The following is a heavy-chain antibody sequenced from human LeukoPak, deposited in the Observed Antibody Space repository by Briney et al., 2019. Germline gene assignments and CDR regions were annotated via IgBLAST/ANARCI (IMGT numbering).Heavy chain of an antibody. D-gene: IGHD4-17*01. CDR2: IIPIFGIA. CDR3: AREGLRSFKWFDP. J-gene: IGHJ5*02. CDR1: GGTFSIYA. Sequence: SVKVSCKASGGTFSIYAISWVRQAPGQGLEGMGRIIPIFGIANYAQKFQGRVTITADKSTSTAYMELSSLRSEDTAVYYCAREGLRSFKWFDPWGQGTLVTVSS. V-gene: IGHV1-69*04.